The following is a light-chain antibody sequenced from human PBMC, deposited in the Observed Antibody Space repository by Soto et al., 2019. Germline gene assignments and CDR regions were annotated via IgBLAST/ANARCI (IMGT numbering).Light chain of an antibody. V-gene: IGKV1-12*01. J-gene: IGKJ4*01. CDR3: QQANSFPLT. CDR1: QTISSW. CDR2: AAS. Sequence: DIQMTQSPSTLSGSVGDRVTITCRASQTISSWLAWYQQKPGKAPNLLIFAASSLQSGVPSRFSGSGSGTDFTLTISSLQPEDFATYYCQQANSFPLTFGGGTKVDIK.